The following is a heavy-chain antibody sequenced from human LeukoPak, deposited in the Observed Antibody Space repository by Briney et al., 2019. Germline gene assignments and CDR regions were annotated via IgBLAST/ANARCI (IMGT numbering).Heavy chain of an antibody. CDR2: IYTSGST. V-gene: IGHV4-61*02. D-gene: IGHD5-12*01. CDR1: GGSISSGSYY. CDR3: ARERGYSGYDPGPRFDY. J-gene: IGHJ4*02. Sequence: PSETLSLTCTVSGGSISSGSYYWSWIRQPAGKGLEWIGRIYTSGSTNYSPSLKSRVTISVDTSKNQFSLKLSSVTAADTAVYYCARERGYSGYDPGPRFDYWGQGTLVTVSS.